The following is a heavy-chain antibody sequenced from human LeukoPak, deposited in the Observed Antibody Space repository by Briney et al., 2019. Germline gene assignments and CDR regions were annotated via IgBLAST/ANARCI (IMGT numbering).Heavy chain of an antibody. CDR1: GFTFSSYA. V-gene: IGHV3-23*01. CDR2: ISGSGGST. CDR3: AKDCNGGNCYIDY. J-gene: IGHJ4*02. Sequence: GSLRLSCAASGFTFSSYAMSWVRQAPGKGLEWVSAISGSGGSTYYADSVKGRFTISRDNSKNTLYLQMNSLRAEGTAIYYCAKDCNGGNCYIDYWGQGTLVTVAS. D-gene: IGHD2-15*01.